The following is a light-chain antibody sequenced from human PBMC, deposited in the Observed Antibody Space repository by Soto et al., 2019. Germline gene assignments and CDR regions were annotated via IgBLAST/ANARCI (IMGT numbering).Light chain of an antibody. CDR3: QQYHNSPRT. CDR1: QSVSSGF. J-gene: IGKJ1*01. CDR2: AAS. Sequence: EIVLTQSPGTLSLSPGERATLSCRASQSVSSGFLAWYQQKPGRAPRLLIYAASARATGIPDRFSGSGSGTDFTLTVSRLEPEDFAVYYCQQYHNSPRTFGQGTKVEIK. V-gene: IGKV3-20*01.